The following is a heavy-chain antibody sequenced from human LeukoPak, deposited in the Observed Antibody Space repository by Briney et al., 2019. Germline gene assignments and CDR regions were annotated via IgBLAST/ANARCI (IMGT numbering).Heavy chain of an antibody. D-gene: IGHD6-19*01. V-gene: IGHV3-21*01. Sequence: GGSLRLSCAASGFTFSSYSMNWVRQAPGKGLEWVSSISSSSSYIYYADSVKGRFTISRDNAKNSLYLQMNSLRAEDTAVYYCARVAGTSSEPLPDYWGQGTLVTVSS. CDR1: GFTFSSYS. CDR2: ISSSSSYI. J-gene: IGHJ4*02. CDR3: ARVAGTSSEPLPDY.